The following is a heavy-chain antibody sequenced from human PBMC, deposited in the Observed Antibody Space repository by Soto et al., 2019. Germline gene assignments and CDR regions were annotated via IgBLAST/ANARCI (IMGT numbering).Heavy chain of an antibody. V-gene: IGHV1-69*01. Sequence: QVQLVQSGAEVKKPGSSVKVSCKASGGTLNKHAITWVRRAPGQGLEWMGGIIPMFGIPNYPQKFQGRVTITADDYTTTSHMELHRLTSDDTAVYDCARGGTSGWLNGAYDVWGHGTLVTVSS. D-gene: IGHD6-13*01. CDR1: GGTLNKHA. CDR3: ARGGTSGWLNGAYDV. CDR2: IIPMFGIP. J-gene: IGHJ3*01.